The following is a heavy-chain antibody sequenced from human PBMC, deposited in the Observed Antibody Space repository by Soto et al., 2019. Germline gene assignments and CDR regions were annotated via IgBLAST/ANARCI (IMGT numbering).Heavy chain of an antibody. CDR2: ISAYNGNK. V-gene: IGHV1-18*01. D-gene: IGHD6-13*01. J-gene: IGHJ4*02. Sequence: QVQLVQSGAEVKKPGASVKVSCKASGYSFTSYGISWVRQAPGQGLEWMGWISAYNGNKKYAQKLQGRVTMTTDTSTSTAYMERSTLTSADTAVYYFARDLGQQLVDYWGQGTLVTVSS. CDR3: ARDLGQQLVDY. CDR1: GYSFTSYG.